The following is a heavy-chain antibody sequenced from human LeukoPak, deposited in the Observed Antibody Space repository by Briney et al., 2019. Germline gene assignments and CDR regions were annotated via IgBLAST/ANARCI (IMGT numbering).Heavy chain of an antibody. CDR2: ISWNSGSI. CDR3: ARTYDSSADFDY. D-gene: IGHD3-22*01. Sequence: GGSLRLSCAASGFTFDDYAMHWVRHAPGKGLEWVSGISWNSGSIGYADSVKGRFTISRDNAKNSLYLQMNSLRAEDTAVYYCARTYDSSADFDYWGQGTLVTVSS. J-gene: IGHJ4*02. CDR1: GFTFDDYA. V-gene: IGHV3-9*01.